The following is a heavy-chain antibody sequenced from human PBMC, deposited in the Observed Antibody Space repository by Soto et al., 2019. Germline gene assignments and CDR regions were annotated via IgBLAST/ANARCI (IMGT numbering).Heavy chain of an antibody. J-gene: IGHJ6*02. CDR3: ARDYYGSGSYPLIYGMDV. Sequence: GASVKGSCKASGYTFTRYGISWGRQAPGQRVEWMGWISAYNGNTNYAQKLQGRVTMTTDTSTSTAYMELRSLRSDDTAVYYCARDYYGSGSYPLIYGMDVWGQGTTVTVSS. D-gene: IGHD3-10*01. CDR1: GYTFTRYG. CDR2: ISAYNGNT. V-gene: IGHV1-18*01.